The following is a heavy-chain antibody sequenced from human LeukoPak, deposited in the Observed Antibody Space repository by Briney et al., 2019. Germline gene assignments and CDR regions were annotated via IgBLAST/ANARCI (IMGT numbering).Heavy chain of an antibody. Sequence: PGGSLRLSCAASGFTFSNDAMTWVRQAPGKGLEWVSGITGNSGSTFYADSVKGRFTISRDNSRNTLYLQMNSLRAEDTALYYCAKHRGYSSASIYYYGMDVWGQGTTVTVSS. V-gene: IGHV3-23*01. D-gene: IGHD5-12*01. CDR1: GFTFSNDA. CDR2: ITGNSGST. CDR3: AKHRGYSSASIYYYGMDV. J-gene: IGHJ6*02.